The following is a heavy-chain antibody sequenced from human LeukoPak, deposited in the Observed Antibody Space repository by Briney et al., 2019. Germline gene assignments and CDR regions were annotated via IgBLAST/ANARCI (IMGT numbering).Heavy chain of an antibody. CDR3: AGTIDYDRPMDWFGP. CDR1: GYTFTGYY. Sequence: GASVKVSCKASGYTFTGYYMHWVRQAPGQGLEWMGWINPNSGGTNYAQKFQGRVTMTRDTSISTAYMELSRLRSDDTAVYYCAGTIDYDRPMDWFGPWGQGTLVTVSS. D-gene: IGHD1/OR15-1a*01. CDR2: INPNSGGT. V-gene: IGHV1-2*02. J-gene: IGHJ5*02.